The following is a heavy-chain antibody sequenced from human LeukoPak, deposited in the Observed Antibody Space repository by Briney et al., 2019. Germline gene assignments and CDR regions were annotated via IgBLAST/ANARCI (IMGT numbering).Heavy chain of an antibody. Sequence: SETLSLTCTVSGVSMSSSSYYWAWIRQSPGKGLEWIGSVYYSGTTHYESSLKSRVTISVDTSKNQFSLKLNSVTAADTAVYCARGREGLRIANWYFDLWGRGTLVTVSS. CDR1: GVSMSSSSYY. J-gene: IGHJ2*01. D-gene: IGHD4-17*01. CDR3: ARGREGLRIANWYFDL. V-gene: IGHV4-39*07. CDR2: VYYSGTT.